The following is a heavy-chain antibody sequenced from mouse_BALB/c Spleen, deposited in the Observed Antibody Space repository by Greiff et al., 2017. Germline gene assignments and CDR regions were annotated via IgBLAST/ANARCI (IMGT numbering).Heavy chain of an antibody. CDR2: INSNGGST. V-gene: IGHV5-6-3*01. Sequence: EVQLVESGGGLVQPGGSLKLSCAASGFTFSNYCMSWVRQTPDKRLELVATINSNGGSTYYPDSVKGRFTISRDNAKNTLYLQMSSLKSEDTAMYYCARVDSFAYWGQGTLVTVSA. CDR1: GFTFSNYC. J-gene: IGHJ3*01. CDR3: ARVDSFAY.